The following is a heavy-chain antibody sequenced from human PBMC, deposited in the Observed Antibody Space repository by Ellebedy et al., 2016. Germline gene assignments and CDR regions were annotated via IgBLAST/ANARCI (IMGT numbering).Heavy chain of an antibody. CDR1: GFTFSSYW. V-gene: IGHV3-7*01. CDR3: ARESSIPGDYRFDC. J-gene: IGHJ4*02. Sequence: GGSMRLSCAASGFTFSSYWMNWVRQAPGKGLEWVGNIKKDGSEKNYVDSVKGRFTVSRDNAKNSLYLLMNSLRVEDTAVYYCARESSIPGDYRFDCWGQGTLVTVSS. CDR2: IKKDGSEK. D-gene: IGHD4-17*01.